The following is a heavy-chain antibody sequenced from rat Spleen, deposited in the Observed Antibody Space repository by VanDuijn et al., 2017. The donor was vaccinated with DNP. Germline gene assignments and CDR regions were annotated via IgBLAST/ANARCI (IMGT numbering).Heavy chain of an antibody. CDR2: ITYDGRNT. Sequence: EVQLVESGGGLVQPGRSLKLSCAVSGFTFTDYNMAWVRQAPEKGLEWVATITYDGRNTYYRDSVQGRFTISRDQTKSILYLQMDNLGSEDTATYFCGRRRSSYDYWGQGTMVTVSS. CDR3: GRRRSSYDY. D-gene: IGHD1-2*01. V-gene: IGHV5-7*01. J-gene: IGHJ2*01. CDR1: GFTFTDYN.